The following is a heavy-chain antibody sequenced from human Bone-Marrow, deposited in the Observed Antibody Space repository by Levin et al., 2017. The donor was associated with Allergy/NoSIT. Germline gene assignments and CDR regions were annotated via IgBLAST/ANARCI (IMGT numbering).Heavy chain of an antibody. V-gene: IGHV1-24*01. Sequence: GESLKISCKVSGYTLTELSMHWVRQAPGKGLEWMGGFDPEDGETIYAQKFQGRVTMTEDTSTDTAYMELSSLRSEDTAVYYCATHLHYDYVWGSNWYFDLWGRGTLVTVSS. CDR3: ATHLHYDYVWGSNWYFDL. CDR2: FDPEDGET. D-gene: IGHD3-16*01. J-gene: IGHJ2*01. CDR1: GYTLTELS.